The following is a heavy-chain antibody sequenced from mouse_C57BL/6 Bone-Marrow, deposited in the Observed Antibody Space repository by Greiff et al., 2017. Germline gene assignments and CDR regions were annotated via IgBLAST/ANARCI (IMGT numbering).Heavy chain of an antibody. V-gene: IGHV1-54*01. CDR3: ARSKNWDSWFAY. J-gene: IGHJ3*01. Sequence: QVQLQQSGAELVRPGTSVKVSCKASGYAFTNYLIEWVKQRPGQGLEWIVVINPGSGGTNYNEKFKGKATLTADKSSSTAYMQLSSLTSEDSAVYFCARSKNWDSWFAYWGQGTLVTVSA. CDR1: GYAFTNYL. D-gene: IGHD4-1*01. CDR2: INPGSGGT.